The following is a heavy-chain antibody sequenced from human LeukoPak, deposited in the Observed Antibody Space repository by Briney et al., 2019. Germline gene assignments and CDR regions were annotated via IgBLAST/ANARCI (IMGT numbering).Heavy chain of an antibody. V-gene: IGHV4-38-2*01. Sequence: SETLSLTCAVSGYSISSGYCSGWVRQPPREGLEWIGNFYHSGSTYYNPSLRRRITTADSTSKHHFSLKLTSATAADTAVYYCARHSMAEDGLHWFDPWGQGTLVTVSS. CDR2: FYHSGST. D-gene: IGHD2/OR15-2a*01. J-gene: IGHJ5*02. CDR1: GYSISSGYC. CDR3: ARHSMAEDGLHWFDP.